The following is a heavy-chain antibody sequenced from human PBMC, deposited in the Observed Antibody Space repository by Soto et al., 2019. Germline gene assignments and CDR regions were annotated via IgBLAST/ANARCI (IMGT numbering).Heavy chain of an antibody. CDR1: GYTFTSYG. CDR2: ISAYNGNT. Sequence: ASVKVSCKASGYTFTSYGISLVRQAPGQGLEWMGWISAYNGNTNYAQKLQGRVTMTTDTSTSTAYMELRSLRSDDTAVYYCARGVVVVPAGDYYYMDVWGKGTTVTVSS. CDR3: ARGVVVVPAGDYYYMDV. J-gene: IGHJ6*03. V-gene: IGHV1-18*01. D-gene: IGHD2-2*01.